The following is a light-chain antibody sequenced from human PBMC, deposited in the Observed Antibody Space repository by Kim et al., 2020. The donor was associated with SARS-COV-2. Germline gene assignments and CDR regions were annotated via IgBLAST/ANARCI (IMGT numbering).Light chain of an antibody. V-gene: IGLV1-40*01. CDR3: QSSDSSLSGWV. CDR2: GNS. J-gene: IGLJ3*02. CDR1: SSNIGAGYD. Sequence: MVTISCTGSSSNIGAGYDVHWYQPLPGTAPKLLIYGNSNRPSGVPDRFSGSKSGTSASLAITGLQAEDEADYYCQSSDSSLSGWVFGGGTQLTVL.